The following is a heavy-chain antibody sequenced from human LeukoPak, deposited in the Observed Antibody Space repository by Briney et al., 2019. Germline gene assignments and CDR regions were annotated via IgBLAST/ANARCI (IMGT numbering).Heavy chain of an antibody. V-gene: IGHV3-23*01. CDR2: ISGSGGST. D-gene: IGHD5-12*01. CDR3: AKGRYSHLDIVATGKVSDY. Sequence: PGGSLRLSCAASGFTFSSYAMSWVRQAPGKGLEWVSAISGSGGSTYYADSVKGRFTISRDNSKNTLYLQMNSLRAEDTAVYYCAKGRYSHLDIVATGKVSDYWGQGTLVTVSS. J-gene: IGHJ4*02. CDR1: GFTFSSYA.